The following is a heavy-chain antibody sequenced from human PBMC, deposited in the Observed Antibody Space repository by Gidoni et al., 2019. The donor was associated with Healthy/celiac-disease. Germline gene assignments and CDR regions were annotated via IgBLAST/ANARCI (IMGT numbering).Heavy chain of an antibody. CDR2: ISGSGGST. Sequence: EVQLLESGGGLVQPGGALRLACAASGFTFSSYAMSWVRQAPGEGLGWVSAISGSGGSTYYADSVKGRFTISRDNSKNTLYLQMNSLRAEDTAVYYCAKAVRAAAGTDWGQGTLVTVSS. CDR3: AKAVRAAAGTD. J-gene: IGHJ4*02. D-gene: IGHD6-13*01. V-gene: IGHV3-23*01. CDR1: GFTFSSYA.